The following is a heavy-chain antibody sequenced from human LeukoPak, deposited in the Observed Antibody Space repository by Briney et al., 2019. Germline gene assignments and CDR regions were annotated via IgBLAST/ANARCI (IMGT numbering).Heavy chain of an antibody. D-gene: IGHD5-12*01. CDR1: GFTFSDYY. J-gene: IGHJ4*02. V-gene: IGHV3-66*01. CDR3: ARELRDSGDGFDY. CDR2: IYSGGST. Sequence: GGSLRLSCAASGFTFSDYYMSWIRQAPGKGLEWVSVIYSGGSTYYADSVKGRFTISRDNSKNTLYLQMNSLRAEDTAVYYCARELRDSGDGFDYWGQGTLVTVSS.